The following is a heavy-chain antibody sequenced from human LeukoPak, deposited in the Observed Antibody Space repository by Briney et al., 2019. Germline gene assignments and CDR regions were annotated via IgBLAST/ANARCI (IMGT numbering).Heavy chain of an antibody. J-gene: IGHJ5*02. CDR3: ARDPLPRILWFGELFPNLNWFDP. D-gene: IGHD3-10*01. Sequence: PSQTLSLTCTVSGGSISSGGYYWSWIRQHPGKGLEWIGYIYYSGSTYYNPSLKSRVTISVDTSKNQFSLKLSSVTAADTAVYYCARDPLPRILWFGELFPNLNWFDPWGQGTLVTVSS. CDR2: IYYSGST. V-gene: IGHV4-31*03. CDR1: GGSISSGGYY.